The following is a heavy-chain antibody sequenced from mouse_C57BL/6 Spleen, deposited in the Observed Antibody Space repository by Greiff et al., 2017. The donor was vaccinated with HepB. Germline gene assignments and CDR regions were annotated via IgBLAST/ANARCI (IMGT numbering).Heavy chain of an antibody. CDR2: IDPETGGT. CDR1: GYTFTDYE. Sequence: QVQLQQSGAELVRPGASVTLSCKASGYTFTDYEMHWVKQTPVHGLEWIGAIDPETGGTAYNQKFKGKAILTADKSSSTAYMELRSLTSEDSAVYYCTRKKNGYYSAWFAYWGQGTLVTVSA. J-gene: IGHJ3*01. CDR3: TRKKNGYYSAWFAY. D-gene: IGHD2-3*01. V-gene: IGHV1-15*01.